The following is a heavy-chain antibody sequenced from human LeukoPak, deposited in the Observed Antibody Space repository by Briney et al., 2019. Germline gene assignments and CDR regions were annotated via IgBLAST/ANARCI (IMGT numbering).Heavy chain of an antibody. CDR2: LCGDASDS. V-gene: IGHV3-43*02. CDR1: GFTFDVYT. CDR3: AKDQRQLRPYYFDY. J-gene: IGHJ4*02. Sequence: GGSLRLSCTASGFTFDVYTMHWVRQAPGKGLEWVSLLCGDASDSHYADSVEGRYTICRDNSKSSLYSQMNSLRAEDTALYYCAKDQRQLRPYYFDYWGQGTLVTVSS. D-gene: IGHD6-13*01.